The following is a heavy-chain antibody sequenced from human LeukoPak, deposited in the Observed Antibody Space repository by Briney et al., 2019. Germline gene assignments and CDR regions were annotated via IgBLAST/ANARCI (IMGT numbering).Heavy chain of an antibody. CDR1: GFTFSSYS. D-gene: IGHD6-13*01. J-gene: IGHJ5*02. Sequence: PGGSLRLSCAASGFTFSSYSMNWVRQAPGKGLEWVSSISSSSSYIYYADSVKGRFTISRDNAKNSLYLQMNSLRAEDTAVYYCARNPAPWEQQLGKFWFDPWGQGTLVTVSS. CDR2: ISSSSSYI. CDR3: ARNPAPWEQQLGKFWFDP. V-gene: IGHV3-21*01.